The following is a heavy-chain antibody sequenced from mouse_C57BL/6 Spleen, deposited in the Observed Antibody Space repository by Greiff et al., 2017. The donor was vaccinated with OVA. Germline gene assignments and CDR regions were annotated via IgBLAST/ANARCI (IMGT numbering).Heavy chain of an antibody. D-gene: IGHD1-1*01. CDR1: GYTFTSYD. CDR2: IYPRDGST. Sequence: QVQLQQPGAELVKPGASVKLSCKASGYTFTSYDINWVKQRPGQGLEWIGWIYPRDGSTKYNEKFKGKATLTVDTSSSTAYMELHSLTSEDSAVYFCAREEGITTVPYFDYWGQGTTLTVSS. CDR3: AREEGITTVPYFDY. V-gene: IGHV1-85*01. J-gene: IGHJ2*01.